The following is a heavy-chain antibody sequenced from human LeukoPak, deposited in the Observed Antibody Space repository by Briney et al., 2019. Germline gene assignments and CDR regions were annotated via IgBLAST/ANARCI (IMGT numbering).Heavy chain of an antibody. V-gene: IGHV3-7*01. Sequence: PGGSLRLSCAASGFTFSIYVMSWVRQAPGKGLEWAANIKQDGSEKYYVDSVKGRFTISRDNAKNSLYLQMNSLRAEDTAVYYCATGPNTSPFDYWGQGTLVTVSS. CDR3: ATGPNTSPFDY. J-gene: IGHJ4*02. D-gene: IGHD2-2*01. CDR1: GFTFSIYV. CDR2: IKQDGSEK.